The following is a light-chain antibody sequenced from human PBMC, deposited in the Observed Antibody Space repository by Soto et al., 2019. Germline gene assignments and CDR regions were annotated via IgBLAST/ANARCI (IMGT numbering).Light chain of an antibody. CDR3: QSYDSSLRVV. Sequence: QSVLTHPPSVSGAPGQRVTISCTGSSSNIGAGYDVHWYQQLPGTAPKLLIYGNSNRPSGVPDRFSGSKSGTSASLAITGLQAEDEADYYCQSYDSSLRVVFGGGTKLTVL. J-gene: IGLJ2*01. V-gene: IGLV1-40*01. CDR2: GNS. CDR1: SSNIGAGYD.